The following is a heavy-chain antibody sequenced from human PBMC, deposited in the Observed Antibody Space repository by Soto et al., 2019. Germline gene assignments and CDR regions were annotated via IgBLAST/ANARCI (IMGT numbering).Heavy chain of an antibody. V-gene: IGHV3-23*01. J-gene: IGHJ4*02. CDR2: ISGSGGST. CDR3: AKAGIAVAIWQKFDY. D-gene: IGHD6-19*01. Sequence: SGSLRLSGSASAFAFSSYAMSWVRQAPGKGLEWVSAISGSGGSTYYADSVKGRFTISRDNSKNTLYLQMNSLRAEDTAVYYCAKAGIAVAIWQKFDYWGQGTLVTVSP. CDR1: AFAFSSYA.